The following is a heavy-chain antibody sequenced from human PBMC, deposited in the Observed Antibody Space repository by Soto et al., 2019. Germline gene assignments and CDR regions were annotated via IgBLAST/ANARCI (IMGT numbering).Heavy chain of an antibody. Sequence: GGSLRLSCAASGFAFSSYWMHWVRQAPGKGLVWVSRINSDGSSTSYADSVKGRFTISRDNAKNTLYLQMNSLRAEDTAVYYCESLVYAIPPHYYYYYMDVWGKGTTVTVS. CDR3: ESLVYAIPPHYYYYYMDV. V-gene: IGHV3-74*01. J-gene: IGHJ6*03. D-gene: IGHD2-8*01. CDR1: GFAFSSYW. CDR2: INSDGSST.